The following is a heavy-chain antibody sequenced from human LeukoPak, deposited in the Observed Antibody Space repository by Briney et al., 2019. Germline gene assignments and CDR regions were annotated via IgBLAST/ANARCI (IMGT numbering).Heavy chain of an antibody. Sequence: SETLSLTCTISGGSISSGGYYWSWIRQPPGKGLEWIGYIYHSGSTYYNPSLKSRVTISVDRSKNQFSLKLSSVTAADTAVYYCARTHNYYDSSGYFDYWGQGTLVTVSS. J-gene: IGHJ4*02. V-gene: IGHV4-30-2*01. CDR2: IYHSGST. CDR3: ARTHNYYDSSGYFDY. CDR1: GGSISSGGYY. D-gene: IGHD3-22*01.